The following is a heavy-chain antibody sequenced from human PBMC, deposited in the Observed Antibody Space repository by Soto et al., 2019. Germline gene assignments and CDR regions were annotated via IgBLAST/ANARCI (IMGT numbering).Heavy chain of an antibody. V-gene: IGHV6-1*01. CDR1: GDSVSSNSAA. CDR2: TFYRSKWYN. J-gene: IGHJ5*02. Sequence: QSQTLSLTCAISGDSVSSNSAAWNWIRQSPSRGLEWLGRTFYRSKWYNDYAVSVKSRITINPDTSKNQFSLQLNSVTPEDTAVYYCARGPTSWRYGFNWFGPWGQGTLVTVSS. D-gene: IGHD2-2*01. CDR3: ARGPTSWRYGFNWFGP.